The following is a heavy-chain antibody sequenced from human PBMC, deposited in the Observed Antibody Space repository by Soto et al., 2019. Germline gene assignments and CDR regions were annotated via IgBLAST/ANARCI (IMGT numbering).Heavy chain of an antibody. CDR2: IYSGGST. D-gene: IGHD4-17*01. V-gene: IGHV3-66*01. J-gene: IGHJ6*03. CDR3: ARSYGDYEDFYYYTDV. Sequence: GGSLRLSCAASGFTVSSNYMSWVRQAPGKGLEWVSVIYSGGSTYYADSVKGRFTISRDNSKNTLYLQMNSLRAEDTAVYYCARSYGDYEDFYYYTDVWGKGTTVTVSS. CDR1: GFTVSSNY.